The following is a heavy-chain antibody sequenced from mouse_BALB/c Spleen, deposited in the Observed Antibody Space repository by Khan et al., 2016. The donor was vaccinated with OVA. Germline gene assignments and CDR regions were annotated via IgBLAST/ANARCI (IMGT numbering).Heavy chain of an antibody. V-gene: IGHV1-20*02. CDR1: GYSFTGYF. Sequence: EVQLKQSGPELVKPGASVKISCKASGYSFTGYFMNWVMQSHGKSLEWIGRINPHIGETFYNQKFKGKATLTVDESSSTAYMELRSLASEDSAVYYCARIYRSDFDYWGQGTTLTVSS. CDR2: INPHIGET. D-gene: IGHD1-1*01. J-gene: IGHJ2*01. CDR3: ARIYRSDFDY.